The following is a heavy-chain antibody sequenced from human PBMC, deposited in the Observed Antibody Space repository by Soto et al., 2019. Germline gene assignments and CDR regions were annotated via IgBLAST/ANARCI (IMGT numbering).Heavy chain of an antibody. CDR2: IYPGDSDI. CDR3: ARRPGISGISDAFDI. V-gene: IGHV5-51*01. CDR1: GYSFPGYW. J-gene: IGHJ3*02. Sequence: GESLKISCKGSGYSFPGYWIGWVRQMPGKGLEWMGVIYPGDSDIRYSPSFQGQVPISADKSISTAYLQWSSLKASDTAMYYCARRPGISGISDAFDIWGQGTMVTVSS. D-gene: IGHD1-20*01.